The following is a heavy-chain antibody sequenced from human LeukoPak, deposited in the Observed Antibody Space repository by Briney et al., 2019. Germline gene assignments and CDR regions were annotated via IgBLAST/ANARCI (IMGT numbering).Heavy chain of an antibody. D-gene: IGHD3-10*01. CDR2: INPNSGGT. J-gene: IGHJ6*02. CDR1: GYTFTGYY. CDR3: ARGFSDSPDSGSFWSYYYYYGMVV. V-gene: IGHV1-2*02. Sequence: EASVKVSCKASGYTFTGYYMHWVRQAPGQGLEWMGWINPNSGGTNYAQKFQGRVTMTRDTSISTAYMELSRLRSDDTAEYCCARGFSDSPDSGSFWSYYYYYGMVVWGQGTTVTVSS.